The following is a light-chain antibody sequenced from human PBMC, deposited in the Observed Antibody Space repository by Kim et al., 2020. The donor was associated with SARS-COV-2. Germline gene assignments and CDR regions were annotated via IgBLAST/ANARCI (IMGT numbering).Light chain of an antibody. Sequence: QPARLSCTGNGGNVGGQGAAWLQHHQGHPPKRLSYRDNNRPSGISERFSASRSGNTASLTITGLQPEDEADYYCSAWDGSLSAWVFGGGTHLTVL. CDR3: SAWDGSLSAWV. CDR2: RDN. V-gene: IGLV10-54*01. J-gene: IGLJ3*02. CDR1: GGNVGGQG.